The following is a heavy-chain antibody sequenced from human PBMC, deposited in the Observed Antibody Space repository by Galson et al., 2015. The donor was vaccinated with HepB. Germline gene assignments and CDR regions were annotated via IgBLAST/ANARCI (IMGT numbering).Heavy chain of an antibody. CDR2: IYAGRST. D-gene: IGHD3-22*01. V-gene: IGHV4-4*07. CDR3: ARETLYGGSGPYWYFDL. CDR1: GGSISSYY. Sequence: ETLSLTCTVSGGSISSYYWSWIRQPAGKELEWIGRIYAGRSTNYSPSLKSRVTMSVDTSKNQFSLKLSSVTAADTAVYYCARETLYGGSGPYWYFDLWGRGTLVTVSS. J-gene: IGHJ2*01.